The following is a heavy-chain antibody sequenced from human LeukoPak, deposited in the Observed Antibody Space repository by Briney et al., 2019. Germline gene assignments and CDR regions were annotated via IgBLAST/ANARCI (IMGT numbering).Heavy chain of an antibody. V-gene: IGHV3-30*02. D-gene: IGHD3-22*01. Sequence: PGGSLRLSCAASGFTFSSYGMHWVRQAPDKGLEWVAFIRYDGSNKYYADSVKGRFTISRDNSKNTLYLQMNSLRAEDTAVYYCAKEPASLVITEEYFDYWGQGTLVTVSS. CDR1: GFTFSSYG. J-gene: IGHJ4*02. CDR3: AKEPASLVITEEYFDY. CDR2: IRYDGSNK.